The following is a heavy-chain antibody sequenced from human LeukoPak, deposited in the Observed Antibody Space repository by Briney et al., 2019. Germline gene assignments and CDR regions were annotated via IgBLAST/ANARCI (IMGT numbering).Heavy chain of an antibody. Sequence: GGSLRLSCAASGFTFSSYAMTWVRQAPGKGLEWVSAISGSSGSTYYADSVKGQFTISRDSSQNTLYLQMNSLRAEDTAVYYCAKTPWIGEYYFDYWGQGTLVTVSS. CDR2: ISGSSGST. CDR3: AKTPWIGEYYFDY. V-gene: IGHV3-23*01. CDR1: GFTFSSYA. J-gene: IGHJ4*02. D-gene: IGHD3-16*01.